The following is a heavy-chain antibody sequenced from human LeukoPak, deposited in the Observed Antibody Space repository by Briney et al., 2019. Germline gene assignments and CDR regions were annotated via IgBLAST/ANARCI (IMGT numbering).Heavy chain of an antibody. J-gene: IGHJ3*02. CDR1: GGSFSGYY. CDR2: INHSGST. Sequence: SETLSLTCAVYGGSFSGYYWSWIRQPPGKGLEWIGEINHSGSTNYNPSLKSRVTISVDTSKNQFSLNLSSVTAADTAVYYCARGRGRAWYQLLEGAFDIWGQGTMVTVSS. CDR3: ARGRGRAWYQLLEGAFDI. D-gene: IGHD2-2*01. V-gene: IGHV4-34*01.